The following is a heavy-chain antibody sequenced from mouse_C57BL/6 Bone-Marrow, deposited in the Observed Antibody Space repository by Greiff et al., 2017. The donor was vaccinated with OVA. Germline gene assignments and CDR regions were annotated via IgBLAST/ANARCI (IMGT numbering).Heavy chain of an antibody. Sequence: QVQLQQSGAELARPGASVKLSCEASGYTFTSYGISWVKQRTGQGLEWIGEIYPRSGNTYYNEKFKGKATLTADKSSSTAYMELRSLTSEDSAVYFCARGGMGLRRVDYWGQGTTLTVSS. D-gene: IGHD2-2*01. J-gene: IGHJ2*01. CDR3: ARGGMGLRRVDY. CDR1: GYTFTSYG. V-gene: IGHV1-81*01. CDR2: IYPRSGNT.